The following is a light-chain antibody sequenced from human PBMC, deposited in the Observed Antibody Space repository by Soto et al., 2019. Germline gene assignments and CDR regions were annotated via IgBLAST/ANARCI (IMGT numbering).Light chain of an antibody. CDR1: QSVSSNY. Sequence: EIVLTQSPGTLSLSPGERATLSCRASQSVSSNYLAWYQRKPGQAPRLLMYGASSRATDIPNRFSGSGSGTDFTLTITSLEPEDFALYFCQQYGGSPPTFGQGTKVEIK. CDR3: QQYGGSPPT. J-gene: IGKJ1*01. CDR2: GAS. V-gene: IGKV3-20*01.